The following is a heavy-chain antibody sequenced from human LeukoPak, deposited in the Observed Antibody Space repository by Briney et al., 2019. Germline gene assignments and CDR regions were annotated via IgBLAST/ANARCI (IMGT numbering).Heavy chain of an antibody. Sequence: GSLRLSCAASGFAFRSYWMHWVRPASGKGLVWVSRINSDGSRTGDADSVKGRFTISRDNAKNTLYLQMNSLRAEDTAGYYCARLNWEHLDAFDIWGQGRMVTVSS. CDR1: GFAFRSYW. V-gene: IGHV3-74*01. J-gene: IGHJ3*02. CDR3: ARLNWEHLDAFDI. D-gene: IGHD7-27*01. CDR2: INSDGSRT.